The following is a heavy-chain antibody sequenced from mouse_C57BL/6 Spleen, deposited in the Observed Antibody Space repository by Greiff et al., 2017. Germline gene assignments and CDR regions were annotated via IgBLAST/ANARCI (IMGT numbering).Heavy chain of an antibody. CDR1: GYTFTSYW. V-gene: IGHV1-64*01. D-gene: IGHD2-4*01. Sequence: VKLQQPGAELVKPGASVKLSCKASGYTFTSYWMHWVKQRPGQGLEWIGMIHPNSGSTNYNEKFKSKATLTVDKSSSTAYMQLSSLTSEDSAVYYCASYDYDYFDYWGQGTTLTVSS. CDR3: ASYDYDYFDY. CDR2: IHPNSGST. J-gene: IGHJ2*01.